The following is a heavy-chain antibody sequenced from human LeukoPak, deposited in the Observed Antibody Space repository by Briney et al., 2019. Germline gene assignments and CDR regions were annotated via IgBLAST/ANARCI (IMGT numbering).Heavy chain of an antibody. CDR2: IYPGDSKS. CDR1: GYTFNRYW. V-gene: IGHV5-51*01. J-gene: IGHJ4*02. CDR3: ARIEGSTFDY. Sequence: GESLKISCKGSGYTFNRYWIGWVRQMPGKGLEWMVIIYPGDSKSKYRPSLQGQVTISVDKSINTAYLQWSSLKASDTAIYYCARIEGSTFDYWGQGTLVTVSS.